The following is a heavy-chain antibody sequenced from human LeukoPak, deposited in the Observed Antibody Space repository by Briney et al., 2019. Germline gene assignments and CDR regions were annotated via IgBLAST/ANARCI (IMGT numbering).Heavy chain of an antibody. Sequence: GGSLRPSCAASGFTFNNYWMNWVRQAPGKGLEWVANIKQDGSETYYVDSVKGRFTISRDNAKNSVYLQMNSLRAEDTAVYYCARSYYDNSGSFGFWGQGTLVTVSP. V-gene: IGHV3-7*01. J-gene: IGHJ4*02. CDR2: IKQDGSET. CDR1: GFTFNNYW. CDR3: ARSYYDNSGSFGF. D-gene: IGHD3-22*01.